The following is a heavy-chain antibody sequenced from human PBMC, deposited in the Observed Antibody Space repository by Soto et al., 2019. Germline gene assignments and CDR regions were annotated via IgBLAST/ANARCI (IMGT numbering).Heavy chain of an antibody. D-gene: IGHD6-6*01. Sequence: SETLSLTCTVSGDSITSKTYSWGWVRQPPGKGLEYIGTIHFSGNTYYNPSLNSRVTISVDTSKNQFSLKLTSVTAADTALYYCARHRPHEDGSKKVFAYWGQGTPVSVSS. V-gene: IGHV4-39*01. J-gene: IGHJ4*02. CDR2: IHFSGNT. CDR3: ARHRPHEDGSKKVFAY. CDR1: GDSITSKTYS.